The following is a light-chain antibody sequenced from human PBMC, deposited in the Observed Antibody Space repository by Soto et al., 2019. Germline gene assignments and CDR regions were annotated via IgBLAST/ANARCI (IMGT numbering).Light chain of an antibody. CDR3: QSYDSSLSGWV. J-gene: IGLJ3*02. V-gene: IGLV1-40*01. CDR2: GNS. Sequence: QSVLTQPPSVSGAPGQRVTISCTGSSSNIGAGYDVHWYQQLPGTAPKLLIYGNSNRPSGVPDRFSGSKSGTSASLAITGLQAEDEADYYCQSYDSSLSGWVFGGGPSGPS. CDR1: SSNIGAGYD.